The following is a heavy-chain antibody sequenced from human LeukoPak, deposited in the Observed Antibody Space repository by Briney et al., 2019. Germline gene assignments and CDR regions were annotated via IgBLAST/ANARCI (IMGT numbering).Heavy chain of an antibody. CDR3: ARDRTGPPYHYYYGMDV. Sequence: ASVKVSCKASGYTFTSYYMHWVRQAPGQGLEWMGIINPSGGSTSYAQKFQGRVTMTRDTSTSTVYMELSSLRSEDTAVYYCARDRTGPPYHYYYGMDVWGQGTTVTVSS. V-gene: IGHV1-46*01. J-gene: IGHJ6*02. D-gene: IGHD3-10*01. CDR1: GYTFTSYY. CDR2: INPSGGST.